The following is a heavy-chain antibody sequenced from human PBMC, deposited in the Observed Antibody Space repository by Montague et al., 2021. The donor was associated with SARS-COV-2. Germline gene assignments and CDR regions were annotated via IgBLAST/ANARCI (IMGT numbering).Heavy chain of an antibody. CDR2: ADTSGIT. J-gene: IGHJ4*02. CDR1: GGSISSGTYY. Sequence: TLSLTCTVSGGSISSGTYYWSWVRQPAGKGLEWIGRADTSGITTYNPSLGSRITISIDTSANQFSLNLRSVTAADTAVYFCASEVEIGRLSYFDTWGQGTLVAVSS. V-gene: IGHV4-61*02. CDR3: ASEVEIGRLSYFDT. D-gene: IGHD3-16*02.